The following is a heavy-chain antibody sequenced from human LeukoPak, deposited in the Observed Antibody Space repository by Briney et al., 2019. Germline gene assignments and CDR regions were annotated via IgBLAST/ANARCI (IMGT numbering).Heavy chain of an antibody. CDR1: GFTFSSYA. CDR2: ISGSGGST. V-gene: IGHV3-23*01. J-gene: IGHJ4*02. Sequence: GGSLRLSCAASGFTFSSYAMSWVRQAPGKGLEWVSAISGSGGSTYYADSVKGRFTISRDNSKNTLYLQMNSLRAEDTAVYYCAKGNRITIFGVVPPGLGYWGQGTLVTVSS. CDR3: AKGNRITIFGVVPPGLGY. D-gene: IGHD3-3*01.